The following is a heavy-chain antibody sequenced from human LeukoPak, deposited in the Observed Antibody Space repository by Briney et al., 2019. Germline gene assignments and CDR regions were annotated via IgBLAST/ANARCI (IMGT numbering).Heavy chain of an antibody. V-gene: IGHV4-39*01. CDR3: ARHVEMTTVYFDH. CDR2: VYFSGNT. J-gene: IGHJ4*02. CDR1: GGSITSSGYY. Sequence: SETLSLTCTVSGGSITSSGYYWGWIRQPPGKGLEWIGTVYFSGNTYYNPSLKSRVTISVDTSENQFSLKLGPVTAADTAVYYCARHVEMTTVYFDHWGQGTLVTVSS. D-gene: IGHD4-11*01.